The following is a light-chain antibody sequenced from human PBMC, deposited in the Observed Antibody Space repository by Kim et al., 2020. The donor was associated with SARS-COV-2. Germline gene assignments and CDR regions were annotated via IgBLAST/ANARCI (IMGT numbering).Light chain of an antibody. CDR3: QQSNNWPRT. V-gene: IGKV3-15*01. CDR2: RAS. Sequence: EIVMPQSPATLSVSPGDRATLSFSASQSVNNNLGWYQHKPGQAPSLLIYRASTRATGIPDRFSGSGSGTEFTLTISSLQSEDFAVYYCQQSNNWPRTFGQGNKVDI. CDR1: QSVNNN. J-gene: IGKJ1*01.